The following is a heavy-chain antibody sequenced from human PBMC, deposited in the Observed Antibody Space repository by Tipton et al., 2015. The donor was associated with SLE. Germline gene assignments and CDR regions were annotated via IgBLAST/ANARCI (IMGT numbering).Heavy chain of an antibody. V-gene: IGHV3-30*03. J-gene: IGHJ5*02. Sequence: RSLRLSCAASGFTFSSYGMHWVRQAPGKGLEWVAVISYDGSNKYYADSVKGRFTISRDNSKNTLYLQMNSLRAEDTAVYYCASCVGRDGYNSPWFDPWGQGTLVTVSS. CDR1: GFTFSSYG. D-gene: IGHD5-24*01. CDR3: ASCVGRDGYNSPWFDP. CDR2: ISYDGSNK.